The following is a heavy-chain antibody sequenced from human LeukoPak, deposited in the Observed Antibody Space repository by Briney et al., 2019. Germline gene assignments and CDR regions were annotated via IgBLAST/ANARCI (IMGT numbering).Heavy chain of an antibody. CDR3: ARGHYDVLAASYKWTPDY. J-gene: IGHJ4*02. V-gene: IGHV3-21*01. CDR2: ITSGGDYI. CDR1: GFTFNPFN. D-gene: IGHD3-9*01. Sequence: GGSLRLSCAASGFTFNPFNVNWVRQAPGKGLEWVSSITSGGDYIYYADSVKGRFTTSRDNAKNSLSLPLNSLRVEDTAVYYCARGHYDVLAASYKWTPDYWGQGTLVTVSS.